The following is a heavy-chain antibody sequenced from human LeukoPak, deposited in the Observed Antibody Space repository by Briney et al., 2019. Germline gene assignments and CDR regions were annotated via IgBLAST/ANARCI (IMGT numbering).Heavy chain of an antibody. V-gene: IGHV1-69*01. Sequence: GGSLRLSCAASGFTFSSYAISWVRQAPGQGLEWMGGIIPIFGTANYAQKFQGRVTITADESTSTAYMELSSLRSEDTAVYYCARDSNSGSYHRMGYWGQGTLVAVSS. CDR1: GFTFSSYA. J-gene: IGHJ4*02. CDR2: IIPIFGTA. CDR3: ARDSNSGSYHRMGY. D-gene: IGHD1-26*01.